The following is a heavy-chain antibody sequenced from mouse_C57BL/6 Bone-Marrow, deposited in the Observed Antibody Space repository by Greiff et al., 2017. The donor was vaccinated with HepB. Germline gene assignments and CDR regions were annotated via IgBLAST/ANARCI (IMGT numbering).Heavy chain of an antibody. CDR1: GYTFTSYW. Sequence: EVQLQQSGTVLARPGASVKMSCKTSGYTFTSYWMHWVKQRPGQGLEWIGAIYPGNSDTSYNQKFKGKAKLTAVTSASTAYMELSSLTNEDSAVYYCSNTTVVAKGYFDYWGQGTTLTVSS. CDR2: IYPGNSDT. V-gene: IGHV1-5*01. CDR3: SNTTVVAKGYFDY. J-gene: IGHJ2*01. D-gene: IGHD1-1*01.